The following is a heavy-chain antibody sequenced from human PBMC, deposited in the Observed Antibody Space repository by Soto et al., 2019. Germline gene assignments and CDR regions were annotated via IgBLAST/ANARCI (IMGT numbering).Heavy chain of an antibody. CDR1: GFTFSSYA. V-gene: IGHV3-30-3*01. CDR2: ISYDGSNK. CDR3: ASSYCSSTSCFLSFDY. J-gene: IGHJ4*02. Sequence: GGSLRLSCAASGFTFSSYAMHWVRQAPGKGLEWVAVISYDGSNKYYADSVKGRFTISRDNSKNTLYLQMNSLRAEDTAVYYCASSYCSSTSCFLSFDYWGQGTLVTVSS. D-gene: IGHD2-2*01.